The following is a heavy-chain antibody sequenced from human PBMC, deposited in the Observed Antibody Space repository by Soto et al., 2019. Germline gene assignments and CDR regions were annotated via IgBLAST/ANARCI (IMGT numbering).Heavy chain of an antibody. V-gene: IGHV3-21*06. Sequence: EVQLVESGGGLVKPGGSLRLSCAASGFTLSAYNMNWVRQAPGKGLEWVSSIDLSGTHTYSTDSVRGRFIIPKDNAKNSLYLQMNSLAADDTAVDYCATLRRTSGWPDYWGQGTMVAVSS. CDR3: ATLRRTSGWPDY. D-gene: IGHD6-25*01. J-gene: IGHJ4*02. CDR1: GFTLSAYN. CDR2: IDLSGTHT.